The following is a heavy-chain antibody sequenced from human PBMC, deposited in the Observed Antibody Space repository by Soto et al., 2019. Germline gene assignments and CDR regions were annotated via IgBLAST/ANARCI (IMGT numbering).Heavy chain of an antibody. Sequence: GGSLRLSCAASGFTFSSYSMNWVRQAPGKGLEWVSSSSSSSSYIYYADSVKGRFTISRDNAKNSLYLQMNSLRAEDTAVYYCARGQYSGWSRPPNKWFDPWGQGTLVTVSS. CDR3: ARGQYSGWSRPPNKWFDP. CDR1: GFTFSSYS. D-gene: IGHD6-19*01. CDR2: SSSSSSYI. J-gene: IGHJ5*02. V-gene: IGHV3-21*01.